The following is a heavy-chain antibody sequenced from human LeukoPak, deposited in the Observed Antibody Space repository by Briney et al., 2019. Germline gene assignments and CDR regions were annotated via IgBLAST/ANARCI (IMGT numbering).Heavy chain of an antibody. CDR3: VRESVCDTRTCLAPADWFDP. J-gene: IGHJ5*02. CDR1: GYTFTAYS. D-gene: IGHD3-22*01. CDR2: ISPNGGAT. V-gene: IGHV1-2*02. Sequence: ASVKVSCKASGYTFTAYSLHWVRQAPGQGLEWMGWISPNGGATQYAQKFQGRVTMTRDTSSTTAYMDLSRLRSDDTAVYYCVRESVCDTRTCLAPADWFDPWGQGTLVTVSS.